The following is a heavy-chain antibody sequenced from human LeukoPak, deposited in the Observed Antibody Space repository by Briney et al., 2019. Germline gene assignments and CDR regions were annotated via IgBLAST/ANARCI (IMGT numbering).Heavy chain of an antibody. J-gene: IGHJ3*02. V-gene: IGHV4-4*07. CDR3: ARRRYSSGWSDAFDI. D-gene: IGHD6-19*01. CDR2: MYLSGNT. Sequence: SETLSLTCTVSGGSISSYYWSWIRQPAGKGLEWIGRMYLSGNTNYNPSLKSRVTMSPDTSKNQFSLKLSSVTAADTAVYYCARRRYSSGWSDAFDIWGQGTMVTVSS. CDR1: GGSISSYY.